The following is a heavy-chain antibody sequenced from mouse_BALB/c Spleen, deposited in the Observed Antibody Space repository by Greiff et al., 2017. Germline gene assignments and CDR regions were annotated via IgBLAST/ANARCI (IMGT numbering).Heavy chain of an antibody. CDR2: ISYSGST. CDR1: GYSITSDYA. Sequence: VQLQQSGPGLVKPSQSLSLTCTVTGYSITSDYAWNWIRQFPGNKLEWMGYISYSGSTSYNPSLKSRISITRDTSKNQFFLQLNSVTTEDTATYYCASLLGYYAMDYWGQGTSVTVSS. J-gene: IGHJ4*01. V-gene: IGHV3-2*02. D-gene: IGHD2-10*01. CDR3: ASLLGYYAMDY.